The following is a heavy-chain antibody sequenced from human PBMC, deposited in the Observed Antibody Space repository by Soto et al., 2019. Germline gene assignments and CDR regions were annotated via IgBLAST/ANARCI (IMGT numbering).Heavy chain of an antibody. CDR1: GYIFTSYG. CDR3: ARDPGYSTTWHQAFDI. CDR2: ISTYNGNT. Sequence: VQLVQSGAEVKKPGASVKVSCKASGYIFTSYGISWVRQAPGQGPEWMGRISTYNGNTNYVEKLQGRVTMTTDTSTNTAYMELRSLRYDDTAVYYCARDPGYSTTWHQAFDIWGQGTMVTVSS. V-gene: IGHV1-18*01. J-gene: IGHJ3*02. D-gene: IGHD6-13*01.